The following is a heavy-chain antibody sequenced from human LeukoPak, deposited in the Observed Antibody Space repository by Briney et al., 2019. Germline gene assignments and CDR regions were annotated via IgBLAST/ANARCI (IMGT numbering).Heavy chain of an antibody. D-gene: IGHD3-3*02. CDR1: GFTVSSTY. V-gene: IGHV3-53*01. Sequence: PGGSLRLSCAASGFTVSSTYMSWVRQAPGKGLEWVSLIYSGGSTFYADSVKGRFTTSRDNSKNTLYLQMSSLRAEDTAVYYCARDSSSFPNYFDYWGQGTLVTVSS. CDR2: IYSGGST. J-gene: IGHJ4*02. CDR3: ARDSSSFPNYFDY.